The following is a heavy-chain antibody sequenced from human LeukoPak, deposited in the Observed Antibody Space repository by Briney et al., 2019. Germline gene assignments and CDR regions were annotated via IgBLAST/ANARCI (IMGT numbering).Heavy chain of an antibody. J-gene: IGHJ3*02. CDR2: ITPILGIA. Sequence: SVKVSCKASGGTFSSYTISWVRQAPGQGLEWMGRITPILGIANYAQKFQGRVTITADKSTSTAYMELSSLRSEDTAVYYCARDLVVAVAGTGAFDIWGQGTMVTVSS. CDR3: ARDLVVAVAGTGAFDI. D-gene: IGHD6-19*01. V-gene: IGHV1-69*04. CDR1: GGTFSSYT.